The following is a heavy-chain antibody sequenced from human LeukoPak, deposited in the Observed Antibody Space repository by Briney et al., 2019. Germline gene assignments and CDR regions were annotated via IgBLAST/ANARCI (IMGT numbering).Heavy chain of an antibody. CDR1: GYTLTELS. J-gene: IGHJ5*02. CDR3: AARYYYDSSGYYVNWFDP. CDR2: FDPEDGET. D-gene: IGHD3-22*01. V-gene: IGHV1-24*01. Sequence: ASVKVSCKVSGYTLTELSMHWVRQAPGKGLEWMGGFDPEDGETIYAQKFQGRVTMTEDTSTDTAYMELSSLRSEDTAVYYCAARYYYDSSGYYVNWFDPWGQGTLVTVSS.